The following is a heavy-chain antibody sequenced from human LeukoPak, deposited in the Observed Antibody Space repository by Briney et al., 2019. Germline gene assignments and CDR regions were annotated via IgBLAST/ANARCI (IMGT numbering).Heavy chain of an antibody. V-gene: IGHV3-11*01. CDR3: ASGNYYGSGSYYGVGAYFDY. CDR2: ISSRGSTI. D-gene: IGHD3-10*01. CDR1: GFTFSDYY. J-gene: IGHJ4*02. Sequence: PGGSLRLSCAASGFTFSDYYMSWIRQAPGKGLEGVSYISSRGSTIYYADSVKGRFTISRDNAKNSLYLQMNSLRAEDTAVYYCASGNYYGSGSYYGVGAYFDYWGQGTLVTVSS.